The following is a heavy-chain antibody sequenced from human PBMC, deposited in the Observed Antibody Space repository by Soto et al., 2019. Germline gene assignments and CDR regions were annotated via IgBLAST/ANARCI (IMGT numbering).Heavy chain of an antibody. CDR2: IVVGSGNT. Sequence: SVKVSCKASGFTFTSSAVQWVRQARGQRLEWIGWIVVGSGNTNYAQKFQERVTITRDMSTSTAYLELSSLRSEDTAVYYCARAATMVRGAALYYYYYMDVWGKGTTVTVSS. V-gene: IGHV1-58*01. D-gene: IGHD3-10*01. J-gene: IGHJ6*03. CDR1: GFTFTSSA. CDR3: ARAATMVRGAALYYYYYMDV.